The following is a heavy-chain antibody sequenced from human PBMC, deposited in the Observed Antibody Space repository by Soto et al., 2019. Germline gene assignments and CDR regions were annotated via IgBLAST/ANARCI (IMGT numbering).Heavy chain of an antibody. V-gene: IGHV3-66*01. CDR3: ARGLWDLDFFDY. CDR1: GFTVSTNY. J-gene: IGHJ4*02. Sequence: GGSLRLSCAASGFTVSTNYINWVRQAPGKGLEWVSVIHTGGRAFYADSVKGRFTISRDNSKNTVNLQMNNLRVEDTAVYYCARGLWDLDFFDYWGQGTLVTVSS. D-gene: IGHD1-26*01. CDR2: IHTGGRA.